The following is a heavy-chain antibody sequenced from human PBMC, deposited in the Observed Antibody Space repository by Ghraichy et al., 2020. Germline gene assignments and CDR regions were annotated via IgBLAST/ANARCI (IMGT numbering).Heavy chain of an antibody. D-gene: IGHD3-3*01. CDR3: ARVRFLEWTNDY. CDR1: GFTVSSNY. V-gene: IGHV3-53*01. CDR2: IYSGGST. Sequence: GGSLRLSCAASGFTVSSNYMSWVHQAPGKGLEWVSVIYSGGSTYYADSVKGRFTISRDNSKNTLYLQMNSLRAEDTAVYYCARVRFLEWTNDYWGQGTLVTVSS. J-gene: IGHJ4*02.